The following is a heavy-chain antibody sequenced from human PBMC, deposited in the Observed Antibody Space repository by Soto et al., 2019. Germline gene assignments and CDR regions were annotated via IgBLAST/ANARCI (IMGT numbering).Heavy chain of an antibody. CDR2: IYTSGST. CDR3: ARARTTVVTPDWYFDL. CDR1: GGSISSYY. D-gene: IGHD4-17*01. J-gene: IGHJ2*01. Sequence: QVQLQESGPGLVKPSETLSLTCTVSGGSISSYYWSWIRQPAGKGLEWIGRIYTSGSTNYNPSLKSRVTMSVDTSKNQVSLKLSSVTAADTAVYYCARARTTVVTPDWYFDLWGRGTLVTVSS. V-gene: IGHV4-4*07.